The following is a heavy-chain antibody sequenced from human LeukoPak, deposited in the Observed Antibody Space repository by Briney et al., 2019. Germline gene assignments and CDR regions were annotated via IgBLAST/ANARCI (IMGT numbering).Heavy chain of an antibody. V-gene: IGHV3-21*01. D-gene: IGHD2-2*01. J-gene: IGHJ4*02. CDR3: ARDTIVPAAIGPQPLDY. CDR2: ISSSSSYI. Sequence: PGGSLRLSCAASGFTFSSYSMNWVRQAPGKGLEWVSSISSSSSYIYYADSVKGRFTISRDNAKNSLYLQMNSLRAEDTAVYYCARDTIVPAAIGPQPLDYWGQGTLVTVSS. CDR1: GFTFSSYS.